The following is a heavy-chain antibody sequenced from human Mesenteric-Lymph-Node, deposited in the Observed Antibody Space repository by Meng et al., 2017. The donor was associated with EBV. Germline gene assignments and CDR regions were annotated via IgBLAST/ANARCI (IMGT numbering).Heavy chain of an antibody. J-gene: IGHJ2*01. D-gene: IGHD1-1*01. V-gene: IGHV4-30-4*01. CDR3: ARMEFTYSWYFDL. CDR2: IFYGGYT. Sequence: QVHRQGPGPGLVKSSETLSLTCTVSGASISSGGYYWNWIRQSPGKGLELIGYIFYGGYTYYNLSLKSRATISVDVSKNQFSLKLTSVTAADTAVYYCARMEFTYSWYFDLWGRGTLVTVSS. CDR1: GASISSGGYY.